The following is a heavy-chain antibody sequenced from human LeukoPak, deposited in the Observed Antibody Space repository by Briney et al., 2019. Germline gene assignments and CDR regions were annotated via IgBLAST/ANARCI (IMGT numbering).Heavy chain of an antibody. CDR1: VFTFISYS. J-gene: IGHJ4*02. CDR3: VRDTTSTSLYCSSASCQLDY. CDR2: ISSSSSYI. V-gene: IGHV3-21*01. Sequence: GGSLRLSCAASVFTFISYSMNWVRQAPGKGLEWVSSISSSSSYIYYADSVKGRFTISIDNAKNSLYLQMNSLRAEDTAVYYCVRDTTSTSLYCSSASCQLDYWGQGTLVTVSS. D-gene: IGHD2-2*01.